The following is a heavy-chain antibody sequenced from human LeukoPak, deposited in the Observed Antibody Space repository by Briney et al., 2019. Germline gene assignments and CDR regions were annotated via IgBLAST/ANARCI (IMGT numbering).Heavy chain of an antibody. CDR3: ARESCSGGSCYWLSGGWFDP. J-gene: IGHJ5*02. CDR1: GGSISSSSYY. Sequence: SETLSLTCTVSGGSISSSSYYWGWIRQPPGKGLEWIGSIYYSGSTYYNPSLKSRVIVSSDTSKNQFSLKLISVTAADTAVYYCARESCSGGSCYWLSGGWFDPWGQGTLVTVSS. D-gene: IGHD2-15*01. V-gene: IGHV4-39*07. CDR2: IYYSGST.